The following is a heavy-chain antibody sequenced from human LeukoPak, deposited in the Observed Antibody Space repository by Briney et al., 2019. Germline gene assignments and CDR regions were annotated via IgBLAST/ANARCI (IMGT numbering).Heavy chain of an antibody. V-gene: IGHV1-69*13. CDR3: AREEYYYYYMDV. J-gene: IGHJ6*03. CDR1: GCTFSNYA. CDR2: IIPIFGTA. Sequence: AAGKVSLQASGCTFSNYAISWVGQAPGQGLEWVGGIIPIFGTANYAQKFQGRVTITADESTSTAYMELSSLRSEDTAVYYCAREEYYYYYMDVWGKGTTVTVSS.